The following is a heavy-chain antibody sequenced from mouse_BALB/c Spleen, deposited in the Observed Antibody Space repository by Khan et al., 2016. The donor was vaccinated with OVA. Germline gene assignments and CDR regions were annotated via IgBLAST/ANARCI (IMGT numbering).Heavy chain of an antibody. D-gene: IGHD2-10*01. Sequence: QVQLKESGPGLAAPSQSLSITCTISGFSLTTYGVHWVRQPPGKGLEWLVVIWSDGTTNYNSALKSRLTITKDNSQRQVFLKMNSLQTDDTALYFYARHTYYHYNLTDFWGQGTSVTVSS. CDR1: GFSLTTYG. V-gene: IGHV2-6-1*01. CDR3: ARHTYYHYNLTDF. J-gene: IGHJ4*01. CDR2: IWSDGTT.